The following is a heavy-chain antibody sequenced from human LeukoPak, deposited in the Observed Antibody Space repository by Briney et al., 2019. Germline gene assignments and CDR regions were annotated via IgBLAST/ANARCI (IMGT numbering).Heavy chain of an antibody. CDR1: TRSMSSYH. CDR2: IYYSGST. Sequence: SETLSLTCTVSTRSMSSYHWMWIRRPTGEGREGIGYIYYSGSTNYNPSRESRVTISVNTSKYQVSLRLSSVATAEKAVNYCSGGSDTETKRYGMDVWGQGTTVTVSS. CDR3: SGGSDTETKRYGMDV. V-gene: IGHV4-59*01. D-gene: IGHD4-17*01. J-gene: IGHJ6*02.